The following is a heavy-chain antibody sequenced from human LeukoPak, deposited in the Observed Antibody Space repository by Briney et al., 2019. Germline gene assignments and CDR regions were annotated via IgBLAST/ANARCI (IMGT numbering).Heavy chain of an antibody. Sequence: SVKVSCKASGGTFSSYAISWVRQAPGQGLEWMGGIMPIFGTANYAQKFQGRVTITTDESTSTAYMGLSSLRSEDTAVYYCARELGILGAFDIWGQGTMVTVSS. V-gene: IGHV1-69*05. CDR1: GGTFSSYA. CDR2: IMPIFGTA. D-gene: IGHD7-27*01. J-gene: IGHJ3*02. CDR3: ARELGILGAFDI.